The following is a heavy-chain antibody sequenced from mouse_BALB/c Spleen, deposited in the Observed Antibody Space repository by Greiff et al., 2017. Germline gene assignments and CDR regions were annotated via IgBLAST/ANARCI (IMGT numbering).Heavy chain of an antibody. V-gene: IGHV2-2*02. CDR3: ANTVRDAMDY. CDR2: IWSGGST. D-gene: IGHD1-1*01. J-gene: IGHJ4*01. CDR1: GFSLTSYG. Sequence: VQRVESGPGLVQPSQSLSITCTVSGFSLTSYGVHWVRQSPGKGLEWLGVIWSGGSTDYNAAFISRLSISKDNSKSQVFFKMNSLQANDTAIYYCANTVRDAMDYWGQGTSVTVSS.